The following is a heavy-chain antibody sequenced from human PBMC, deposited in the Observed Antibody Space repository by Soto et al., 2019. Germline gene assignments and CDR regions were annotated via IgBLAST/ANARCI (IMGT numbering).Heavy chain of an antibody. V-gene: IGHV1-46*01. Sequence: ASVKVSCKASGYTFTSYYMHWVRQAPGQGLKWMGIINPSGGSTSYAQKFQGRVTMTRDTSTSTVYMELSSLRSEDTAVYYCARELSYYYDSSGPPGYFDIWGQGTMVTVSS. D-gene: IGHD3-22*01. CDR2: INPSGGST. CDR1: GYTFTSYY. CDR3: ARELSYYYDSSGPPGYFDI. J-gene: IGHJ3*02.